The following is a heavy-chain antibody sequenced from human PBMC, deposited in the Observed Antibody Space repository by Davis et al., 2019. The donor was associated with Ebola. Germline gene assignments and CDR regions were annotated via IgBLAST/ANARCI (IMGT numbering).Heavy chain of an antibody. CDR3: ARDLTSYDFWTGGY. D-gene: IGHD3-3*01. J-gene: IGHJ4*02. CDR1: GGTFSSYT. V-gene: IGHV1-69*04. Sequence: SVKVSCKASGGTFSSYTISWVRQAPGQGLEWMGRIIPILGIANYAQKLQGRVTMTTDTSTSTAYMELRNLRSDDTAVYYCARDLTSYDFWTGGYWGQGTLVTVSS. CDR2: IIPILGIA.